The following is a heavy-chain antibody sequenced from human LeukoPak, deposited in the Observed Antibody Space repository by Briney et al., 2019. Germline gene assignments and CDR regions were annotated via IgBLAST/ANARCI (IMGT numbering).Heavy chain of an antibody. D-gene: IGHD2-21*02. J-gene: IGHJ4*02. CDR1: GGSFSPYY. CDR3: ARGGFYCGGDCYVDY. CDR2: INHSGST. V-gene: IGHV4-34*01. Sequence: SGTLSLTCAVYGGSFSPYYWSWIRRPPGKGLEWIGEINHSGSTNYNPSLKSRVTKSVDTSKNQFSLRLSSVTDADTAVYYCARGGFYCGGDCYVDYWGQGTLVTVSS.